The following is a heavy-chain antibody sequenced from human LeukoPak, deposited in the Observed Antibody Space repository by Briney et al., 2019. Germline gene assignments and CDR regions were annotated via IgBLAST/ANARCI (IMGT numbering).Heavy chain of an antibody. CDR3: AREPVVVVAAIYYYYGMDV. D-gene: IGHD2-15*01. Sequence: PSETLSLTCTVSGGSISSYYWSRIRQPAGKGLEWIGRIYTSGSTNYNPSLKSRVTMSVDTSKNQFSLKLSSVTAADTAVYYCAREPVVVVAAIYYYYGMDVWGQGTTVTVSS. CDR1: GGSISSYY. V-gene: IGHV4-4*07. J-gene: IGHJ6*02. CDR2: IYTSGST.